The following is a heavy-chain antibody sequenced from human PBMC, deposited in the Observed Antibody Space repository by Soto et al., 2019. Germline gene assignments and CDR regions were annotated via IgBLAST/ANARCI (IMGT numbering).Heavy chain of an antibody. CDR3: ARDNYYDSSGHWPL. D-gene: IGHD3-22*01. CDR2: ISGSGGST. V-gene: IGHV3-23*01. J-gene: IGHJ4*02. Sequence: GGSLRLSCAASGFTFSSYAMSWVRQAPGKGLEWVSAISGSGGSTYYADSVKGRFTISRDNSKNTLYLQMNSLRAEDTAVYYCARDNYYDSSGHWPLWGQGTLVTVSS. CDR1: GFTFSSYA.